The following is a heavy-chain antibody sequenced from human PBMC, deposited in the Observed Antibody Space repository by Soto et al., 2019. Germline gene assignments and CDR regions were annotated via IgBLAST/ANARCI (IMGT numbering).Heavy chain of an antibody. CDR2: ISYEGSNT. J-gene: IGHJ6*02. CDR3: ARVTPGNNLYYFSGLDF. D-gene: IGHD1-1*01. V-gene: IGHV3-30-3*01. Sequence: GGSLRLSYVASGFTFDTYGIHWVRQAPGKGLQWVALISYEGSNTYYADSVRGRFTISRDNSKNTLYLQMNTLRPEDTGVYYCARVTPGNNLYYFSGLDFWGQGTSVTVSS. CDR1: GFTFDTYG.